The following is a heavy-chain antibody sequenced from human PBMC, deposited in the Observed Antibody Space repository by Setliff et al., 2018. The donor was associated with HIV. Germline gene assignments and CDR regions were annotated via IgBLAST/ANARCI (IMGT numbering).Heavy chain of an antibody. CDR1: GGTFSLYA. CDR3: ARDPTGLRLIGEEYAFDL. J-gene: IGHJ3*01. Sequence: SVKVSCKTSGGTFSLYAFNWVRQTPGQGLEWMGGIIPIFNIVNYAQKFQDRVTITADASTATTYMEVSSLRSEDTAVYYCARDPTGLRLIGEEYAFDLWGQGTKVTVSS. D-gene: IGHD3-16*01. V-gene: IGHV1-69*13. CDR2: IIPIFNIV.